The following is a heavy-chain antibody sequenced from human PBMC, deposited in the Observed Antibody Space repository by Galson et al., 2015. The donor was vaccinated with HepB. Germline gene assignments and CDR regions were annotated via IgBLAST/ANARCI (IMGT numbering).Heavy chain of an antibody. Sequence: SLRLSCAASGFTFRSHAMHWVRQAPGKGLEWVAVISYDGSNEYYADSVKGRFTISRNNSRNTLYLQMSSLRVDDTAVYYCARRELTTDLDYWGQGTLVTVSS. V-gene: IGHV3-30*04. CDR2: ISYDGSNE. CDR3: ARRELTTDLDY. J-gene: IGHJ4*02. CDR1: GFTFRSHA. D-gene: IGHD4-17*01.